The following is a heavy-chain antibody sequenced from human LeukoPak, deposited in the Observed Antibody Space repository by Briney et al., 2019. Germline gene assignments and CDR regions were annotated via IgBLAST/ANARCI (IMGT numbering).Heavy chain of an antibody. CDR3: AREYYYGSGSQHTWFDP. J-gene: IGHJ5*02. Sequence: SETLSLTCAVYGGSFSGYYWGWIRQPPGKGLEWIGSIYHSGSTYYNPSLKSRVTISVDTSKNQFSLKLSSVTAADTAVYYCAREYYYGSGSQHTWFDPWGQGTLVTVSS. D-gene: IGHD3-10*01. CDR1: GGSFSGYY. V-gene: IGHV4-34*01. CDR2: IYHSGST.